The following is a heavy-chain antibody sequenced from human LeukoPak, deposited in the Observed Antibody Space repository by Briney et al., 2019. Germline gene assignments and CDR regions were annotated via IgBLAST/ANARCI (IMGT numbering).Heavy chain of an antibody. J-gene: IGHJ5*01. V-gene: IGHV1-2*02. Sequence: ASVKVSCKSPGYTSADFYMHWVRQAPGQGLEWMGWIDPNSGGTDYEQRFLGRVTMTRDTSISTAYMGLSGLTSDDTAVYYCARGINWFDSWGQGTLVTVSS. CDR3: ARGINWFDS. CDR2: IDPNSGGT. D-gene: IGHD3-10*01. CDR1: GYTSADFY.